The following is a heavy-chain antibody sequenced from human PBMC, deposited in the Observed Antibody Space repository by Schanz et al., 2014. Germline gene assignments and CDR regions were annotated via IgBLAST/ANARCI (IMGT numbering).Heavy chain of an antibody. D-gene: IGHD3-16*01. V-gene: IGHV4-39*01. CDR1: GGSISSGESY. CDR3: ARHGGYYDVLNSFDI. J-gene: IGHJ5*02. CDR2: VYFSGPT. Sequence: QLQLQESGPGLVKPSETLSLTCTVSGGSISSGESYWGWIRQSPGEGLQYIGSVYFSGPTAYSPALNGRFTISVDTSKNQFSLMLTSVTAADTAVYFCARHGGYYDVLNSFDIWGQGTLVTVSS.